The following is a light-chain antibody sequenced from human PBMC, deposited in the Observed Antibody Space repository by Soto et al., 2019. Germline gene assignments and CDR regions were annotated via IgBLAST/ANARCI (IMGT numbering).Light chain of an antibody. V-gene: IGKV4-1*01. CDR1: QNLLSSADNLNY. CDR3: HQHYSTPLT. J-gene: IGKJ5*01. CDR2: WAS. Sequence: DIVLTQSPDSLAVSLAERATINCKSSQNLLSSADNLNYLAWFQQKPGQPPKLLIYWASTRESGVPDRFSGSGSGTDFSLTITTLQAEDVATYYCHQHYSTPLTFGQGTRLEIK.